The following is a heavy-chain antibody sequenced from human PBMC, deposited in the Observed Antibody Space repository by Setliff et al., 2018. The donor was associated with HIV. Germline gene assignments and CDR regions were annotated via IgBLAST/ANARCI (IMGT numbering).Heavy chain of an antibody. Sequence: SGPTLVNPTQTLTLTCTFSGFSLSTTGVAVGWIRQPPGKALEWLALIYWDDHKQYSPSLKNRLTITKDTSKNQVVLTMTNMDPVDTAVYYCARDKNLAFDSWGQGTLVTVSS. CDR2: IYWDDHK. J-gene: IGHJ5*01. CDR1: GFSLSTTGVA. V-gene: IGHV2-5*02. CDR3: ARDKNLAFDS. D-gene: IGHD1-7*01.